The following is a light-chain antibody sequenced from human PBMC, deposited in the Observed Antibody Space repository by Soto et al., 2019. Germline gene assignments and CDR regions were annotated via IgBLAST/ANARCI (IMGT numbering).Light chain of an antibody. J-gene: IGLJ2*01. CDR1: SSDVGSYKF. CDR3: CSHADSSAFL. Sequence: QSALTQPASVSGSPGQSITISCTGTSSDVGSYKFVSWYQQDPGKAPKLMIYEGRKRPSGVSNRFSGSKSGNTASLTISGLQAEDEAHYYCCSHADSSAFLFGGGTKLTVL. V-gene: IGLV2-23*03. CDR2: EGR.